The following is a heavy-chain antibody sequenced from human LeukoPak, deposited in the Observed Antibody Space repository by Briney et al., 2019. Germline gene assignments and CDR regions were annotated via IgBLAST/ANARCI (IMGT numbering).Heavy chain of an antibody. Sequence: SETLSLTCTVSGDSISGYFWSWIRQPPGKRLEWIGRIYASGTTNYNPSLQSRVTISGDTSKNQVSLKLSSVTAADTAIYYCARDVVVPAADWFDPWGQGTLVTVSS. CDR2: IYASGTT. CDR3: ARDVVVPAADWFDP. D-gene: IGHD2-2*01. J-gene: IGHJ5*02. CDR1: GDSISGYF. V-gene: IGHV4-59*01.